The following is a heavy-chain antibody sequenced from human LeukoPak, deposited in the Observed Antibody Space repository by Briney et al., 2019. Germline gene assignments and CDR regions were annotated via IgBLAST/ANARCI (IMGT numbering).Heavy chain of an antibody. CDR2: INPSGGST. J-gene: IGHJ4*02. V-gene: IGHV1-46*01. CDR1: GYTFTSYY. Sequence: ASVKVSRKASGYTFTSYYMHWVRQAPGQGLEWMGIINPSGGSTSYAQKFQGRVTMTRDTSTSTVYMELSSLRSEDTAVYYCARTTVADAPFDYWGQGTLVTVSS. CDR3: ARTTVADAPFDY. D-gene: IGHD4-23*01.